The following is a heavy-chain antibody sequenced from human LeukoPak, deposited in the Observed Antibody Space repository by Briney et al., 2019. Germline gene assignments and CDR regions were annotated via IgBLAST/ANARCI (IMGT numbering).Heavy chain of an antibody. J-gene: IGHJ4*02. Sequence: SETLSLTCTVSGGSISSSNYYWGCVRQSPGKGLEWIGTMYYGGNTYSNPSLKSRVSISVDTSKNQFSLKLNSVTAADTAVYYCAGAPSGGVDWLSPFDYWGQGTLVTVSS. D-gene: IGHD3-9*01. CDR1: GGSISSSNYY. CDR2: MYYGGNT. V-gene: IGHV4-39*01. CDR3: AGAPSGGVDWLSPFDY.